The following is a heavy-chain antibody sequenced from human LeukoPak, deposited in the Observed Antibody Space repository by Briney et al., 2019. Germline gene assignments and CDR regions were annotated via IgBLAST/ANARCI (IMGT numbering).Heavy chain of an antibody. D-gene: IGHD6-13*01. CDR1: GVTFSSYA. CDR2: ISDSGGST. CDR3: ATSTYSSSWFRRGYYGMDV. Sequence: AGTLRLYCAASGVTFSSYAMTWVRQAPGKGLEWVSIISDSGGSTYYADSVQGRFTISRDNSKNTLYLQMNSLRAEDTAVYYCATSTYSSSWFRRGYYGMDVWGKGTTVTVSS. J-gene: IGHJ6*04. V-gene: IGHV3-23*01.